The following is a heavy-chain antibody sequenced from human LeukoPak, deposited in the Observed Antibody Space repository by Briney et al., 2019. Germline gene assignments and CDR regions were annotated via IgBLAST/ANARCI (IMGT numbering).Heavy chain of an antibody. Sequence: PGRSLRLSCAASGFTFSSYAMHWVRQAPGKGLEWVAVIWYDGSNEYYADSVKGRFTISRDNSKNTLYLQMNSLRDEDTAVYYCMREDEGVTTDWGQGTLVTVSS. CDR1: GFTFSSYA. V-gene: IGHV3-33*01. J-gene: IGHJ4*02. CDR3: MREDEGVTTD. CDR2: IWYDGSNE. D-gene: IGHD2-21*02.